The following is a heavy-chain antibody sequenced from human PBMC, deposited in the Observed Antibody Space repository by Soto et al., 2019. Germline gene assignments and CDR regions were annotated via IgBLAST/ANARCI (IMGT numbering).Heavy chain of an antibody. CDR2: ISSDDNT. V-gene: IGHV3-53*04. D-gene: IGHD2-15*01. J-gene: IGHJ4*02. CDR1: GFSVSSNY. Sequence: EVQLVESGGGLVQPGGSLRLSCAVSGFSVSSNYMSWVRQAPGKGLEWVSVISSDDNTYYADSVKGRFTISRHNSKNTLYLQMNSLRPEDTAVYYCARSSCSGISCYSWGQGTLVTVSS. CDR3: ARSSCSGISCYS.